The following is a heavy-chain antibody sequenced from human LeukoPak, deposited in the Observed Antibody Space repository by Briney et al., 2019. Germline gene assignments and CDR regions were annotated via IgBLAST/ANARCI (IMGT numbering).Heavy chain of an antibody. CDR2: IWYDGSNK. V-gene: IGHV3-33*01. J-gene: IGHJ5*02. Sequence: PGGSLRLSCAASGFSFSSYGMHWVRQAPGKGLEWVAVIWYDGSNKYYADSVKGRFTISRDNSKNTLYLQMNSLRAEDTAVYYCARTPPGSRDGYNYISWGQGTLVTVSS. CDR1: GFSFSSYG. D-gene: IGHD5-24*01. CDR3: ARTPPGSRDGYNYIS.